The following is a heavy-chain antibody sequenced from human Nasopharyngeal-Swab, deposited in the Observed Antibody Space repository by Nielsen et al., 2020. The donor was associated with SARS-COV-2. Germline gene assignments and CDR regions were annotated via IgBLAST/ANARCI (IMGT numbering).Heavy chain of an antibody. CDR1: GFTFSSYG. CDR2: ISYDGSNK. Sequence: GESLKIPCAASGFTFSSYGMHWVRQAPGKGLEWVAVISYDGSNKYYADSVKGRFTISRDNSKNTLYLQMNSLRAEDTAVYYCARGSVAVAGSDWYFDLWGRGTLVTVSS. D-gene: IGHD6-19*01. J-gene: IGHJ2*01. V-gene: IGHV3-30*03. CDR3: ARGSVAVAGSDWYFDL.